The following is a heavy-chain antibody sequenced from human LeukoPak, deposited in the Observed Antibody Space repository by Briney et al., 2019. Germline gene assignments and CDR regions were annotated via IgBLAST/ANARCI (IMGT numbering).Heavy chain of an antibody. CDR1: GFTFSSYW. J-gene: IGHJ4*02. D-gene: IGHD3-22*01. V-gene: IGHV3-7*01. CDR2: IKQDGSEK. Sequence: GGSLRLSCAASGFTFSSYWMSWVRQAPGKGLEWVANIKQDGSEKYYVDSVKGRFTISRDNAKNSLYLQMNSLRAEDTAVYYCARPNYYDSAPFDYWGQGTLVTVSS. CDR3: ARPNYYDSAPFDY.